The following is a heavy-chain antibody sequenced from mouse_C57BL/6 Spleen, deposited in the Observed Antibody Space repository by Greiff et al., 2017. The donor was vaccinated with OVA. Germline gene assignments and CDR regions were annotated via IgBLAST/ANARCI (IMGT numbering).Heavy chain of an antibody. CDR3: ASFYDGYYVFDY. CDR2: INPSSGYT. D-gene: IGHD2-3*01. J-gene: IGHJ2*01. CDR1: GYTFTSYT. Sequence: QVQLKQSGAELARPGASVKMSCKASGYTFTSYTMHWVKQRPGQGLEWIGYINPSSGYTKYNQKFKDKATLTADKSSSTAYMQLSSLTSEDSAVYYCASFYDGYYVFDYWGQGTTLTVSS. V-gene: IGHV1-4*01.